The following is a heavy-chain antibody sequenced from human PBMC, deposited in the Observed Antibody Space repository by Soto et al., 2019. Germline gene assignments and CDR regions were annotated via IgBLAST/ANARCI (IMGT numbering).Heavy chain of an antibody. V-gene: IGHV2-5*04. J-gene: IGHJ3*01. CDR3: VRKKNYCSGGTSYNDSFDF. CDR2: IYWDDAE. D-gene: IGHD2-15*01. CDR1: GSSLSTSGVV. Sequence: QITLKESGPTLVKPTQSLTLTCTFSGSSLSTSGVVVGWIRQPPGKALERLALIYWDDAERYRASLKSRLTITKDTSKNQVVLTMTNMDPVDTGTYYCVRKKNYCSGGTSYNDSFDFWGQGTMVTVSS.